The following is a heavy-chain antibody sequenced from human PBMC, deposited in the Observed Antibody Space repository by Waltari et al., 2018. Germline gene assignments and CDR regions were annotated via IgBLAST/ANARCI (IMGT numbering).Heavy chain of an antibody. D-gene: IGHD4-17*01. Sequence: QVQLVQSGAEVKKPGASVKVSCKASGYTFTSYGISWVRQAPGQGLEWMGGIIPIFGTANYAQKFQGRVTITADNSTSTAYMELSSLRSEGTAVYYCATGTRTTEYYGMDVWGQGTTVTVSS. CDR2: IIPIFGTA. CDR3: ATGTRTTEYYGMDV. V-gene: IGHV1-69*06. CDR1: GYTFTSYG. J-gene: IGHJ6*02.